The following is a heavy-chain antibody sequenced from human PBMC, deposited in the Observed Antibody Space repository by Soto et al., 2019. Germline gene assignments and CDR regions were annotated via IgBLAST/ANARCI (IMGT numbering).Heavy chain of an antibody. CDR2: INHSGST. D-gene: IGHD6-19*01. J-gene: IGHJ1*01. CDR3: ARHAIIKQWLQYFQH. Sequence: SETLSLTCAVYGGSFSGYYWSWIRQPPGKGLEWIGEINHSGSTNYNPSLKSRVTISVDTSKNQFSLKLSSVTAADTAVYYCARHAIIKQWLQYFQHWGQGTLVTVSS. V-gene: IGHV4-34*01. CDR1: GGSFSGYY.